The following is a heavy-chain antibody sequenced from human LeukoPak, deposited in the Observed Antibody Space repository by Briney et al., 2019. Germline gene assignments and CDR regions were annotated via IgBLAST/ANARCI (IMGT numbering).Heavy chain of an antibody. J-gene: IGHJ6*02. CDR1: GFTFSSYG. V-gene: IGHV3-33*08. Sequence: PGRSLRLSCAASGFTFSSYGMHWVRQAPGKGLEWVAVIWYDGSNKYYADSVKGRFTISRDNSKNTLYLQMNSLRAEDTAVYYCARDPIVVVPASYGMDVWGQGTTVTVSS. D-gene: IGHD2-2*01. CDR2: IWYDGSNK. CDR3: ARDPIVVVPASYGMDV.